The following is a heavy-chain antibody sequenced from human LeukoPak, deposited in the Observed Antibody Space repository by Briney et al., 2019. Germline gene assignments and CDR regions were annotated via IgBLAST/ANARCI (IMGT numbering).Heavy chain of an antibody. J-gene: IGHJ4*02. CDR3: AKDISPHTYYDFWSGYQARGYFDY. Sequence: GGSLRLSCAASGFTFSSYSMNWVRQAPGKGLEWVSSISSSSSYIYYADSVKGRFTISRDNAKNSLYPQMNSLRAEDTALYYCAKDISPHTYYDFWSGYQARGYFDYWGQGTLVTVSS. CDR2: ISSSSSYI. D-gene: IGHD3-3*01. V-gene: IGHV3-21*04. CDR1: GFTFSSYS.